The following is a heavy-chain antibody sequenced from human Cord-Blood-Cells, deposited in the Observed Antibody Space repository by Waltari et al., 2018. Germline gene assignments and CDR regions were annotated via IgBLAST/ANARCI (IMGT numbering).Heavy chain of an antibody. J-gene: IGHJ3*02. D-gene: IGHD6-19*01. CDR3: ATLARIAVAFDI. CDR1: GYTLTEFS. CDR2: FEPEDGET. Sequence: QVQLVQSGAEVKKPGASVKVSCQVSGYTLTEFSMHWERQAPGKGLEWMGGFEPEDGETIYAQKFQGRVTMTEDTSTDTAYMELSSLRSEDTAVYYCATLARIAVAFDIWGQGTMVTVSS. V-gene: IGHV1-24*01.